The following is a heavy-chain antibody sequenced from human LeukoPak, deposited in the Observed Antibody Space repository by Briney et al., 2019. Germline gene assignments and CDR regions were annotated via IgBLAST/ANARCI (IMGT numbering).Heavy chain of an antibody. CDR1: GGSFSGYY. V-gene: IGHV4-34*01. CDR2: INHSGST. CDR3: ASPGYYDSSRAFDY. J-gene: IGHJ4*02. Sequence: PSETLSLTCAVYGGSFSGYYWSWIRQPPGKGLEWIGEINHSGSTNYNPSLKSRVTISVDTSRNQFSLRLNSVTAADTAVYYCASPGYYDSSRAFDYWGQGTLVTVAS. D-gene: IGHD3-9*01.